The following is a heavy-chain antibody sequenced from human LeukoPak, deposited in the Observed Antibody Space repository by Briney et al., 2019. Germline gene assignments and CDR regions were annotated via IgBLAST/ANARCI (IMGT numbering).Heavy chain of an antibody. CDR2: ISHDGSYE. J-gene: IGHJ4*02. CDR3: AKDGLWFGDLTYFDY. D-gene: IGHD3-10*01. CDR1: GFTFSSFG. Sequence: RGSLRLSCAGSGFTFSSFGMHWVRQAPGKGLEWVAVISHDGSYEYYADSMKGRFTISRDTSKNTLYLQMNSLRAEDTAVYYCAKDGLWFGDLTYFDYWGQGVLVTVSS. V-gene: IGHV3-30*18.